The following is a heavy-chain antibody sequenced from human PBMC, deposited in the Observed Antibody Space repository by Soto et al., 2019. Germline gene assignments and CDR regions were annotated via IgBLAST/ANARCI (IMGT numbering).Heavy chain of an antibody. CDR3: VTAVDTAMVLLDY. J-gene: IGHJ4*02. V-gene: IGHV3-64D*08. Sequence: PGRSVRLSCSASGFTFISYAMHWVRQAPGKGLEYVSAISSNGGSTYYADSVKGRFTISRDNSKNTLYLQMSSLRAEDTAVYYRVTAVDTAMVLLDYWGQGTLVTVSS. CDR2: ISSNGGST. CDR1: GFTFISYA. D-gene: IGHD5-18*01.